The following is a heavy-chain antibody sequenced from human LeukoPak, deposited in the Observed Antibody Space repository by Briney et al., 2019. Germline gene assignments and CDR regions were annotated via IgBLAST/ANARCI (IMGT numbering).Heavy chain of an antibody. Sequence: SETLSLTCTVSGGSISSSGYYWGWVRQPPGKGLEWIGSIYYSGSTYYNPSLNSRVTISLDTSKSQFSPTLSSVTATDTAVYYCARDGGNFDIDYWGQGTLVTVSS. J-gene: IGHJ4*02. CDR2: IYYSGST. D-gene: IGHD4-23*01. V-gene: IGHV4-39*07. CDR3: ARDGGNFDIDY. CDR1: GGSISSSGYY.